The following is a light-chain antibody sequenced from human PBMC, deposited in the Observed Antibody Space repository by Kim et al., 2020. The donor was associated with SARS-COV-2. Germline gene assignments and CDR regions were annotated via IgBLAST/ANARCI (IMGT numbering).Light chain of an antibody. CDR2: DVS. J-gene: IGLJ2*01. Sequence: GQSITVTCTGTSSDVGGHNYASWYQQHPGNAPNLIIYDVSNRPSGVSNRFSGSKSGNTASLTISGLQADDEADYYCSSYTSSITLVFGGGTQLTVL. CDR3: SSYTSSITLV. V-gene: IGLV2-14*03. CDR1: SSDVGGHNY.